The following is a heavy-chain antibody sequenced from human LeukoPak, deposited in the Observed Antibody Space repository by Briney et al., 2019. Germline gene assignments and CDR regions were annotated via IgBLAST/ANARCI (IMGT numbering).Heavy chain of an antibody. CDR1: GYTLTELS. Sequence: PGASVKASCKVSGYTLTELSMHWVRQAPGKGLEWMGGFDPEDDETIYAQKFQGRVTMTEDTSTDTAYMELSSLRSEDTAVYYCATDKPGTVTDAFDIWGQGTMVTVS. J-gene: IGHJ3*02. D-gene: IGHD4-17*01. CDR3: ATDKPGTVTDAFDI. CDR2: FDPEDDET. V-gene: IGHV1-24*01.